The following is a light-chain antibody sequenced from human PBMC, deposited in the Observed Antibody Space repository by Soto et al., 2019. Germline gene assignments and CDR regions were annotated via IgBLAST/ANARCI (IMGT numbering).Light chain of an antibody. CDR2: GAS. Sequence: EIVLTQSPGTLSLSPGERATLSCRASQSVRSTYLAWYQQKPGQAPRLLIYGASVRATGIPDRFSGSGSGTDFTLIISRLEPEDFAVYYCQHYSSSPPVTFGGGTKVDIK. CDR1: QSVRSTY. J-gene: IGKJ4*01. V-gene: IGKV3-20*01. CDR3: QHYSSSPPVT.